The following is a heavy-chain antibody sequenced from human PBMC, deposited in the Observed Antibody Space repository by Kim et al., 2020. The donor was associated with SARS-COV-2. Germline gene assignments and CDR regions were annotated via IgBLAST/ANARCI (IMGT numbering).Heavy chain of an antibody. V-gene: IGHV1-46*01. CDR3: ARESPYYYDGSGPGVDNWFGP. CDR2: INPSGGST. D-gene: IGHD3-22*01. Sequence: ASVKVSCKASGYTFTSYYMHWVRQAPGQGLEWMGIINPSGGSTSYAQKFQGRVTMTRDTSTSTVYMELSSLRSEDTAVYYCARESPYYYDGSGPGVDNWFGPWGRGTLVTVSS. CDR1: GYTFTSYY. J-gene: IGHJ5*02.